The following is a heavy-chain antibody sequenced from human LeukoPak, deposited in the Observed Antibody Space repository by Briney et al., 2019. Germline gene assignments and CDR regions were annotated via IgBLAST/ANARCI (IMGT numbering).Heavy chain of an antibody. CDR3: ARGGSGRGSYLLYYFDY. J-gene: IGHJ4*02. V-gene: IGHV7-4-1*02. D-gene: IGHD1-26*01. Sequence: GASVKVSCKASGYTFTSYAMNWVRQAPGQGLEWMGWINTNTGNPTYAQGFTGRFVFSLDTSVSTAYLQISSLKAEDTAVYYCARGGSGRGSYLLYYFDYWGQGTLVTVSS. CDR1: GYTFTSYA. CDR2: INTNTGNP.